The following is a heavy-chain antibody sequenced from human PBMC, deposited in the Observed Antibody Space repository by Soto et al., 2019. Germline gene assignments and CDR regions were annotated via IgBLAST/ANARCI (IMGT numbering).Heavy chain of an antibody. V-gene: IGHV4-4*02. J-gene: IGHJ6*02. Sequence: PSETLSLSCAVSGGSISSSNWWSWVRQPPGKGLEWIGEIYHSGSTNYNPSLKSRVTISVDKSKNQFSLKLSSVTAADTAVYYCARDIVVVPAAAPSYYGMDVWGQGTTVTSP. CDR2: IYHSGST. CDR3: ARDIVVVPAAAPSYYGMDV. CDR1: GGSISSSNW. D-gene: IGHD2-2*01.